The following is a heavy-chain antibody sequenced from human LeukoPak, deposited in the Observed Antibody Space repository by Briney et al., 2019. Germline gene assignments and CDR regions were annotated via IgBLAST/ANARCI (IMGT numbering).Heavy chain of an antibody. CDR3: GSQWSGLASVALAY. J-gene: IGHJ4*02. Sequence: PSETLSLTCTVSGDSISGSKYYWGRVRQPPGKGLDWIGNIYHSGSTYYNPSLKSRITVSVDTYRNQFSLKLSSVTAADTAVYYCGSQWSGLASVALAYWGQGTRLTVSS. CDR2: IYHSGST. CDR1: GDSISGSKYY. V-gene: IGHV4-39*01. D-gene: IGHD3-3*01.